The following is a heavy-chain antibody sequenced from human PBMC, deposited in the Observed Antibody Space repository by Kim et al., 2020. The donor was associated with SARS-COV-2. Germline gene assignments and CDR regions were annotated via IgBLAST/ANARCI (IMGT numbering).Heavy chain of an antibody. CDR3: ARVVGYSGYDSDV. J-gene: IGHJ6*04. D-gene: IGHD5-12*01. V-gene: IGHV4-30-2*01. Sequence: SETLSLTCAVSGGSISSGGYSWSWIRQPPGKGLEWIGYIYHSGSTYYNPSLKSRVTISVDRSKNQFSLKLSSVTAADTAVYYCARVVGYSGYDSDVWGKGTTVTVSS. CDR2: IYHSGST. CDR1: GGSISSGGYS.